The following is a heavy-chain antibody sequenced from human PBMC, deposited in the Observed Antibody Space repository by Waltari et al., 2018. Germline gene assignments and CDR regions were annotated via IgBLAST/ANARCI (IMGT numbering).Heavy chain of an antibody. J-gene: IGHJ4*02. D-gene: IGHD3-9*01. CDR3: AKNYDILTGYPDY. CDR2: ISGSGGST. CDR1: GFTFSSYA. V-gene: IGHV3-23*01. Sequence: EVQLLESGGGLVQPGGSLRLSCAASGFTFSSYAISWVRQAPGKGLEWVSAISGSGGSTYYADSCKGRFTISRDNSKNTLYLQMNSLRAEDTAVYYCAKNYDILTGYPDYWGQGTLVTVSS.